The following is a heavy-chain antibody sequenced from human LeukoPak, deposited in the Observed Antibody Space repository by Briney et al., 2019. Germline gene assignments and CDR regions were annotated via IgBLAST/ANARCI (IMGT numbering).Heavy chain of an antibody. CDR2: ISSSSSYI. Sequence: PGGSLRLSCAASGFTFSSYSMNWVRQAPGKGLEWVSSISSSSSYIYYADSVKGRFTISRDNAKNSLYLQMDSPRAEDTAVYYCARDMAIVVVTAAIDYWGQGTLVTVSS. V-gene: IGHV3-21*01. CDR1: GFTFSSYS. D-gene: IGHD2-2*03. J-gene: IGHJ4*02. CDR3: ARDMAIVVVTAAIDY.